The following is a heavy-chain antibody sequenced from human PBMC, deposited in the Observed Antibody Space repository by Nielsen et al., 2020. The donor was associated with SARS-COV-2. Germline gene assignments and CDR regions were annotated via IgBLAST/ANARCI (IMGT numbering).Heavy chain of an antibody. V-gene: IGHV3-7*03. D-gene: IGHD2-2*01. J-gene: IGHJ3*02. CDR1: GFTFSSYW. CDR3: AKQRTFTFSNDAFDI. Sequence: GESLKISCAASGFTFSSYWMSWVRQAPGKGLEWVANIKQDGSEKYYVDSVKGRFTISRDNAKNSLYLQMNSLRAEDTAVYYCAKQRTFTFSNDAFDIWGQGTMVTVSS. CDR2: IKQDGSEK.